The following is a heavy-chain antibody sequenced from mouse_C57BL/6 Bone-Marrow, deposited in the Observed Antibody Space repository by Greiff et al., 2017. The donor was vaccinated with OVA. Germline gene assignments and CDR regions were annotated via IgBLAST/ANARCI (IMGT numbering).Heavy chain of an antibody. J-gene: IGHJ2*01. CDR1: GYTFTSYW. CDR3: ARSDDYDGGFDY. Sequence: QVQLQQPGAELVMPGASVKLSCKASGYTFTSYWMHWVKQRPGQGLEWIGEIDPSDSYTNYNQKFKGKSTLTVDKSSSTAYMQLSSLTSEDSAVYYCARSDDYDGGFDYWGQGTTLTVSS. V-gene: IGHV1-69*01. CDR2: IDPSDSYT. D-gene: IGHD2-4*01.